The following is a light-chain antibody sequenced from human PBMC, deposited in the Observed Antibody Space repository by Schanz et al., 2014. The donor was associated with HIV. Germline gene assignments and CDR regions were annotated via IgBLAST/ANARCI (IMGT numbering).Light chain of an antibody. J-gene: IGKJ2*01. CDR2: GSS. CDR3: QQYGSSYT. V-gene: IGKV3-20*01. Sequence: EIVLTQSPATLSLSPGERATLSCRTSQSVSSYLAWYQQKPGQAPRLLIYGSSSRATGIPDRFNGSGSGTDFTLAISRLEPEDFAVYYCQQYGSSYTFGQGTKLEIK. CDR1: QSVSSY.